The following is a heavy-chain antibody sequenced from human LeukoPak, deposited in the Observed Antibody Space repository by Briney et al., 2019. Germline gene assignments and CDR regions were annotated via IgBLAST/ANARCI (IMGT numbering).Heavy chain of an antibody. J-gene: IGHJ6*02. CDR3: ARVAVPRRGYSYTGKNYYYYGMDV. CDR1: GFTFSSYA. CDR2: ISSNGGST. D-gene: IGHD5-18*01. V-gene: IGHV3-64*01. Sequence: GGSLRLSCAASGFTFSSYAMHWVRQAPGKGLEYVSAISSNGGSTYYANSVKGRFTISRDNSKNTLYLQMGSLRAEDMAVYYCARVAVPRRGYSYTGKNYYYYGMDVWGQGTTVTVSS.